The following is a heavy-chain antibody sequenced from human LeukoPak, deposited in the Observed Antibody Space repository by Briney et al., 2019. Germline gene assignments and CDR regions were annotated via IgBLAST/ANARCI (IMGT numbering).Heavy chain of an antibody. V-gene: IGHV4-39*07. CDR1: GGSISGTPYY. CDR3: ARASTIFGHFAY. J-gene: IGHJ4*02. Sequence: SETLSLTCAISGGSISGTPYYWGWIRQPPGKGLEWIGSIYYSGSTYYNPSLKSRLTISVDKSKNQFSLKLSSVTAADTAVYYCARASTIFGHFAYWGRGTLVTVSS. D-gene: IGHD3-3*01. CDR2: IYYSGST.